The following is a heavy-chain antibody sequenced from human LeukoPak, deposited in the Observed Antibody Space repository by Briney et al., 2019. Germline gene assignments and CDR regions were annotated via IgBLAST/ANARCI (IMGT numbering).Heavy chain of an antibody. CDR2: ISYDGSNK. D-gene: IGHD4-17*01. J-gene: IGHJ6*02. CDR1: GFTFSSYA. CDR3: ARGGRTTWHGMDV. V-gene: IGHV3-30-3*01. Sequence: GRSLRLSCAASGFTFSSYAMHWVRQAPGKGLEWVAVISYDGSNKYYADSVKGRFTISRDNSKNTLYLQMNSLRAEDTAVYYCARGGRTTWHGMDVWGQGTTVTVSS.